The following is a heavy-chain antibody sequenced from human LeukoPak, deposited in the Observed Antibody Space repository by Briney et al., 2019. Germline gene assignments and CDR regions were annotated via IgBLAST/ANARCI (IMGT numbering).Heavy chain of an antibody. J-gene: IGHJ4*02. V-gene: IGHV4-31*03. Sequence: PSETLSLTCTVSGGSISSGDYYWSWIRQHPGKGLEWIGYIYYSGSTYYNPSLKSRVTISLDTSKNQFSLKLSSVTAADTAVYYCARDQEGSGTDYWGQGTLVTVSS. CDR1: GGSISSGDYY. CDR2: IYYSGST. CDR3: ARDQEGSGTDY. D-gene: IGHD3-10*01.